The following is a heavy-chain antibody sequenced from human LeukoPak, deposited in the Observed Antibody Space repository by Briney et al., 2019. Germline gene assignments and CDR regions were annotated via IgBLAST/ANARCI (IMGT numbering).Heavy chain of an antibody. J-gene: IGHJ4*02. CDR1: GFTFSDYY. CDR3: AKDVPVAYFDY. Sequence: PGGSLRLSCAASGFTFSDYYMSWIRQAPGKGLEWVSYISSSGSTIYYADSVKGRFTISRDNSKNTLYLQMNSLRTEDTAVYYCAKDVPVAYFDYWGQGTLVTVSS. D-gene: IGHD2-2*01. CDR2: ISSSGSTI. V-gene: IGHV3-11*04.